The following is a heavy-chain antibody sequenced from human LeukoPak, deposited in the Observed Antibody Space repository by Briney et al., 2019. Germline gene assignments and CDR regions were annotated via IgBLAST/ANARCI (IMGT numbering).Heavy chain of an antibody. Sequence: SETLSLTCTVSGGSISSYYWSWIRQPPGKGLEWIGYIYYSGSTNYNPSLKSRVTISVDTSKNQFSLKLSSVTAADTAVYYCARLTPRSTFYFDYWGQGTLVTVSS. CDR2: IYYSGST. D-gene: IGHD3-16*01. CDR1: GGSISSYY. V-gene: IGHV4-59*01. J-gene: IGHJ4*02. CDR3: ARLTPRSTFYFDY.